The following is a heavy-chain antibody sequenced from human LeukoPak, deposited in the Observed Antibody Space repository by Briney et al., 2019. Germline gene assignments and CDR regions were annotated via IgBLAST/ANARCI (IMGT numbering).Heavy chain of an antibody. V-gene: IGHV4-59*01. J-gene: IGHJ4*02. CDR3: ARGVNCSGNSCYDS. D-gene: IGHD2-15*01. CDR2: IYYSGST. CDR1: GGSISPYY. Sequence: PSETLSLTCTVSGGSISPYYWNWIRQPPGKGLEWIGYIYYSGSTNYNPSLKSRVTISLDMSKNQFSLKLSSVTAADTAIYYCARGVNCSGNSCYDSWGQGTLVTVSS.